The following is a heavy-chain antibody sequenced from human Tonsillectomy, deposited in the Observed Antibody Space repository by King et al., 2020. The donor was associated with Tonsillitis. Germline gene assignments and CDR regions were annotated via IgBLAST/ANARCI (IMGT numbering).Heavy chain of an antibody. CDR3: AKDRRAYGMDV. V-gene: IGHV3-9*01. CDR1: GFTFDDYA. CDR2: ISWNSGSI. J-gene: IGHJ6*02. Sequence: QLVESGGGLVQPGRSLRLSCAASGFTFDDYAMHWVRQAPGKGLEWVSGISWNSGSIDYADSVKGRFTISRQNAKNSLYLQMNSLRAEDTAVYYCAKDRRAYGMDVWGQGTTVTVSS.